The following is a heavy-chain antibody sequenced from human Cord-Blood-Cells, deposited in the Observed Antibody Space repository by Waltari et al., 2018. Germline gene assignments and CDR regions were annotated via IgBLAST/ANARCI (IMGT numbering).Heavy chain of an antibody. D-gene: IGHD3-3*01. CDR3: ARDVSFLEWLFDY. Sequence: QVQLVQSGAEVKKPGASVKVSCKASGYTFTGYYMHWVRQAPGKGLEGMGWINPKRGGTNYAQKFQGRVTMTRDTSISTAYMELSRLRSDDTAVYYCARDVSFLEWLFDYWGKGTLVTVSS. J-gene: IGHJ4*02. V-gene: IGHV1-2*02. CDR1: GYTFTGYY. CDR2: INPKRGGT.